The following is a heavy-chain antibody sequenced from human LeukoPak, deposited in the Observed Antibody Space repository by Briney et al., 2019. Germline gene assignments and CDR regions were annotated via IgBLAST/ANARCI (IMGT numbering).Heavy chain of an antibody. J-gene: IGHJ4*02. Sequence: GGSLRLSCAASGFTFSGYGMHWVRQAPGKGLEWVALIWYDGSNKFFAESVKGRFTISRDNSENTLFLQMNSLRAEDTAVYYCAKDLKERWLQWGYFDYWGQGTLVTVSS. D-gene: IGHD5-24*01. CDR2: IWYDGSNK. CDR1: GFTFSGYG. V-gene: IGHV3-33*06. CDR3: AKDLKERWLQWGYFDY.